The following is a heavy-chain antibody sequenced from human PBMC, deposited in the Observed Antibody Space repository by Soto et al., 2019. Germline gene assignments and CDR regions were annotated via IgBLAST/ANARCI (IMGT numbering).Heavy chain of an antibody. CDR1: GGTFSSYA. CDR3: AGELKVYSDGPCDAFDI. D-gene: IGHD5-18*01. V-gene: IGHV1-69*13. Sequence: SVKVSCKASGGTFSSYAISWVRQAPGQGLEWMGGIIPIFGTANYAQKFQGRVTITADESTSTAYMELSSLRSEDTAVYYCAGELKVYSDGPCDAFDIWGQGTMVTVSS. J-gene: IGHJ3*02. CDR2: IIPIFGTA.